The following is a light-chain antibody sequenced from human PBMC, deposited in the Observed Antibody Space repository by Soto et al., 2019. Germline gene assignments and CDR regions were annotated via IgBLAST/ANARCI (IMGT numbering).Light chain of an antibody. V-gene: IGKV1-39*01. CDR3: QQTYSRTVT. CDR1: QPISSY. J-gene: IGKJ5*01. Sequence: IGMTQSQSALSASVGDEVTSTCRAIQPISSYLNWYQHKPGEAPRLLIYFISRLQSGAPSRFSGSGSGKDFTLTIDSPQPEDTATYYCQQTYSRTVTFGQGTLLEVK. CDR2: FIS.